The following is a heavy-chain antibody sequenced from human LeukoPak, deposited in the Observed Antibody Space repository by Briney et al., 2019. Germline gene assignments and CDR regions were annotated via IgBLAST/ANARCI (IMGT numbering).Heavy chain of an antibody. Sequence: ASVTVSCKASGYTFTGYYMHWVRQAPGQGLEWMGWINPNSGGTNYAQKFQGWVTMTRDTSISTAYMELSRLRSDDTAVYYCARDGGYCSGGSCGLWFDPWGQGTLVTVSS. CDR3: ARDGGYCSGGSCGLWFDP. D-gene: IGHD2-15*01. V-gene: IGHV1-2*04. CDR1: GYTFTGYY. J-gene: IGHJ5*02. CDR2: INPNSGGT.